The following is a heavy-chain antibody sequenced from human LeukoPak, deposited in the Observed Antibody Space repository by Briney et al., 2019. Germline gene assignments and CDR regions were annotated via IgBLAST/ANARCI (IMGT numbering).Heavy chain of an antibody. D-gene: IGHD3-10*01. J-gene: IGHJ6*04. V-gene: IGHV4-34*01. Sequence: SETLSLTCAVYGGSFSGYYWSWIRQPPGKGLEWIGEINHSGSTNYNPSLKSRVTISVDTSKNQFSLKLSSVTAADTAVYYCARGAYRTYYYGSGSALGGMDVWGKGTTVTVS. CDR2: INHSGST. CDR1: GGSFSGYY. CDR3: ARGAYRTYYYGSGSALGGMDV.